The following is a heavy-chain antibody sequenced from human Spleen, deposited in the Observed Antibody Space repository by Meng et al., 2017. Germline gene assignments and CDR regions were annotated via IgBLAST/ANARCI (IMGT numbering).Heavy chain of an antibody. CDR2: ISYDGSNN. D-gene: IGHD6-6*01. CDR1: GFIFRNYA. J-gene: IGHJ4*02. V-gene: IGHV3-30-3*01. Sequence: QVQLVESGGGVVQPGRSLRLSCAASGFIFRNYAMHWVRQAPGKGLEWVAVISYDGSNNNYADSVKGRFTISRDNSTNTLFLQMNSLRADDTAVYYCANRRPYYFDYWGQGNLVTVSS. CDR3: ANRRPYYFDY.